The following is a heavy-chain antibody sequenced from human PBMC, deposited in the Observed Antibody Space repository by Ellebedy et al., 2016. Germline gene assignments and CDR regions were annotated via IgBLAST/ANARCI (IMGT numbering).Heavy chain of an antibody. CDR2: INWNGGVI. J-gene: IGHJ3*02. CDR3: AKDADPDLYYTKYPMGTAFDI. V-gene: IGHV3-9*01. CDR1: GFTFGEYA. Sequence: GGSLRLSXAPSGFTFGEYAMHWVRQAPGKGLEWVSGINWNGGVIAYGDSMRGRVTISRDTAGNSLYLQMNSLRPEDTAMYYCAKDADPDLYYTKYPMGTAFDIWGQGTMVTVSS. D-gene: IGHD3-3*01.